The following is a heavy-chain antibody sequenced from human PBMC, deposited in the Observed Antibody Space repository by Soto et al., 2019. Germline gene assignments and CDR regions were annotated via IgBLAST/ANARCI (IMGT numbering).Heavy chain of an antibody. V-gene: IGHV3-30*18. CDR2: ISYDGSNK. D-gene: IGHD3-3*01. Sequence: GGSLRLSCAASGFTFSSYGMHWVRQAPGKGLEWVAVISYDGSNKYYADSVKGRFTISRDNSKNTLYLQMNSLRAEDTAVYYCAKTYYDFWSGYHDKIADVWGQGTTVTVSS. J-gene: IGHJ6*02. CDR1: GFTFSSYG. CDR3: AKTYYDFWSGYHDKIADV.